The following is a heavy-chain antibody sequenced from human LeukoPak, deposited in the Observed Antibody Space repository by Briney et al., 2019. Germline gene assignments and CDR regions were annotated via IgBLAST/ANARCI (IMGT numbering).Heavy chain of an antibody. CDR3: AKDSGWIQFIE. CDR2: VTTSGDPT. Sequence: PGGSLRLSCAGSGLSFSASGTNWVRQAPGKGLEWVAGVTTSGDPTYYADSVKGRFIISRDNSKTTMYLQMNSLRAEDTGVYYCAKDSGWIQFIEWGQGTLVTVSS. D-gene: IGHD5-24*01. V-gene: IGHV3-23*01. J-gene: IGHJ4*02. CDR1: GLSFSASG.